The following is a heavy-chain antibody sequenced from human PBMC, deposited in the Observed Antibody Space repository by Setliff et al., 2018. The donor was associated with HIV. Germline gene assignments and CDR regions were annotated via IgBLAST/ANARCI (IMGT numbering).Heavy chain of an antibody. V-gene: IGHV4-34*01. D-gene: IGHD3-3*01. Sequence: KPSETLSLTCAVYGGSFSGHYWSWIRQPPGKGLEWIGEINHSGISNFNPSLKSRVTIPIGTPRNQFSLKLSSVTAADTAVYYCARGGGFWSGQLDFWGQGTLVTVSS. CDR1: GGSFSGHY. J-gene: IGHJ4*02. CDR2: INHSGIS. CDR3: ARGGGFWSGQLDF.